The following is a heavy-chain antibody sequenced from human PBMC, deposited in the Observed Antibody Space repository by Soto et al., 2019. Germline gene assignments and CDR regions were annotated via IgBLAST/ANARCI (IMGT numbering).Heavy chain of an antibody. CDR2: ISSSGTTI. D-gene: IGHD1-1*01. V-gene: IGHV3-48*01. CDR3: ARRNALEY. CDR1: GFTFSDFY. Sequence: EVQLVESGGGLVQPGGSLRLSCVVSGFTFSDFYMNWVRQAPGKGLEWISYISSSGTTIYYADCVKGRFTISRDNAKRSLYLQMDSLRVEDTAVYYCARRNALEYWGQGTLVTVSS. J-gene: IGHJ4*02.